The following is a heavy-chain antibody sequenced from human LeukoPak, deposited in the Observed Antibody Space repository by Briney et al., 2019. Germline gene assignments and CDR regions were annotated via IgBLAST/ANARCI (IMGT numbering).Heavy chain of an antibody. Sequence: GSSVKVSCKASGGIFSSYAISWVRQAPGQGLEWMGGIIPIFGTANYAQKFQGRVTITADESMSTAYMELSSLRSEDTAVYYCARERDFWSGYYRVLDWFDPWGQGTLVTVSS. CDR2: IIPIFGTA. J-gene: IGHJ5*02. V-gene: IGHV1-69*01. CDR1: GGIFSSYA. CDR3: ARERDFWSGYYRVLDWFDP. D-gene: IGHD3-3*01.